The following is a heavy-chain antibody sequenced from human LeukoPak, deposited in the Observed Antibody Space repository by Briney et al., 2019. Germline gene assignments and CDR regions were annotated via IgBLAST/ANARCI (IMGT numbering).Heavy chain of an antibody. D-gene: IGHD3-22*01. V-gene: IGHV3-21*01. J-gene: IGHJ4*02. CDR1: GFTFSSYS. Sequence: NPGGSLRLSCAASGFTFSSYSMNWVRQARGKGLEWVSSISSSSSYIYYADSVKGRFTISRDNAKNSLYLQMNSLRAEDTAVYYCARGNYYDTTDFYWGQGTLVTVSS. CDR3: ARGNYYDTTDFY. CDR2: ISSSSSYI.